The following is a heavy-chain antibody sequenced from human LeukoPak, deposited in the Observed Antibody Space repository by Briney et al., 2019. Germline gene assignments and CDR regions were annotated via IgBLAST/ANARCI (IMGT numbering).Heavy chain of an antibody. Sequence: ASVKVSCKASGYTSTSYGNSWVRQAPGQGLEWMGWISAYNGNTNYAQKLQGRVTMTTDTSTSTAYMELRSLRSDDTAVYYCARVRYGDYSFDYWGQGTLVTVSS. V-gene: IGHV1-18*01. J-gene: IGHJ4*02. CDR2: ISAYNGNT. CDR1: GYTSTSYG. D-gene: IGHD4-17*01. CDR3: ARVRYGDYSFDY.